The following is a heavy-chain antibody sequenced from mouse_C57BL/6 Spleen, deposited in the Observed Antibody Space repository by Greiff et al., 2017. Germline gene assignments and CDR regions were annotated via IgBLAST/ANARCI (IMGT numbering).Heavy chain of an antibody. CDR1: GYTFTSYD. J-gene: IGHJ4*01. D-gene: IGHD3-2*01. CDR2: IYPRDGST. V-gene: IGHV1-85*01. CDR3: ARGRQRGNYAMDY. Sequence: VKLVESGPELVKPGASVKLSCKASGYTFTSYDINWVKQRPGQGLEWIGWIYPRDGSTKYNEKFKGKATLTVDTSSSTAYMELHSLTSEDSAVYFCARGRQRGNYAMDYWGQGTSVTVSS.